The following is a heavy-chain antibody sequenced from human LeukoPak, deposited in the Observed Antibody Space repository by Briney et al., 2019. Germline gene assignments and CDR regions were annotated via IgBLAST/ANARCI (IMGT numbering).Heavy chain of an antibody. CDR2: ISSSNNYI. J-gene: IGHJ4*02. Sequence: GGSLRLSCAASGFTFSSYSMNWVRQAPGKGLEWVSSISSSNNYIYYADSVKGRFTISRDNAKNSLYLQMNSLRAEDTAVYYCARVGVYGDYYFDYWGQGTLVTVSS. CDR3: ARVGVYGDYYFDY. CDR1: GFTFSSYS. V-gene: IGHV3-21*01. D-gene: IGHD4-17*01.